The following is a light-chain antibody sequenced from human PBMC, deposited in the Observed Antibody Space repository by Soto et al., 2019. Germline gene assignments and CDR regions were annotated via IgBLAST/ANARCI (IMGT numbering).Light chain of an antibody. CDR2: EVS. Sequence: QSALTQPPSVSGSPGQTITISCTGTSSDVGGYNYVYWYQQHPGKAPKLMIYEVSYRPSGVSDRFSGSKSGNTASLTISGLQAEEDADYCCSSYRTSSTLVVFGGGTKLTVL. CDR1: SSDVGGYNY. J-gene: IGLJ3*02. V-gene: IGLV2-14*01. CDR3: SSYRTSSTLVV.